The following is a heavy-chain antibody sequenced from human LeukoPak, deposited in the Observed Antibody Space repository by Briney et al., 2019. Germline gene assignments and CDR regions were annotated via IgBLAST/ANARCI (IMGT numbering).Heavy chain of an antibody. V-gene: IGHV3-21*01. D-gene: IGHD6-19*01. CDR2: ISSSSSYI. Sequence: GGSLRLSCAASGFTFRSYSMNWVRQTPGKGLEWVSSISSSSSYIYNADTVKGRFTISRDNAKNSLYLQMNSLRAEDTAVYYCASGIRYSSGWYLDYFDYWGQGTLVTVSS. CDR3: ASGIRYSSGWYLDYFDY. J-gene: IGHJ4*02. CDR1: GFTFRSYS.